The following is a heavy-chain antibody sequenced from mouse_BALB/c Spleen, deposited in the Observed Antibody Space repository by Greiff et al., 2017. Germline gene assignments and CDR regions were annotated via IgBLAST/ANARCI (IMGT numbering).Heavy chain of an antibody. CDR3: ALYGSSWGFAY. CDR2: IDPANGNT. D-gene: IGHD1-1*01. CDR1: GFNIKDTY. V-gene: IGHV14-3*02. J-gene: IGHJ3*01. Sequence: VQLQQSGAELVKPGASVKLSCTASGFNIKDTYMHWVKQRPEQGLEWIGRIDPANGNTKYDPKFQGKATITADTSSNTAYLQLSSLTSEDTAVYYCALYGSSWGFAYWGQGTLVTVSA.